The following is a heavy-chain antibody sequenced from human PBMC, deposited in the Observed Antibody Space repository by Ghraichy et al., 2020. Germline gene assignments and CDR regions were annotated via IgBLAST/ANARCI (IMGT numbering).Heavy chain of an antibody. CDR1: GFTFSSYA. D-gene: IGHD2-21*02. V-gene: IGHV3-23*01. Sequence: GGSLRLSCAASGFTFSSYAMSWVRQAPGKGLEWVSAISGSGGSTYYADSVKGRFTISRDNSKNTLYLQMNSLRAEDTAVYYCAKVAYCGGDCYRRGWFDPWGQGTLVTVSS. CDR3: AKVAYCGGDCYRRGWFDP. CDR2: ISGSGGST. J-gene: IGHJ5*02.